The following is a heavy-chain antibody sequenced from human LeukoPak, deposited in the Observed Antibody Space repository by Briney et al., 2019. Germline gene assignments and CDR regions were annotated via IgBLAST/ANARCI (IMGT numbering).Heavy chain of an antibody. D-gene: IGHD3-22*01. CDR2: INPNSGGT. V-gene: IGHV1-2*02. Sequence: GASVKVSCKASGYTFTGYYMHWVRQAPGQGLEWKGWINPNSGGTNYAQKFQGRVTMTRDTSISTAYMELSRLRSDDTAVYYCARDPPDDSSGYYASGDYWGQGTLVTVSS. CDR3: ARDPPDDSSGYYASGDY. J-gene: IGHJ4*02. CDR1: GYTFTGYY.